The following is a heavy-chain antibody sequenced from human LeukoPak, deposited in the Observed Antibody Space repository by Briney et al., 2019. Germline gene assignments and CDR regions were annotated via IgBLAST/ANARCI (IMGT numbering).Heavy chain of an antibody. J-gene: IGHJ3*01. CDR3: STPFPVRALHAFDY. CDR2: IYPGDSDT. Sequence: GESLKTSCKVPGYSFTSYWIRWVRKMPGKGLEWMGIIYPGDSDTRYSPSFQGQVTISADKSISTAYLQWSSLKASDTAMYYCSTPFPVRALHAFDYWGQGTMVTVSS. V-gene: IGHV5-51*01. D-gene: IGHD3-10*01. CDR1: GYSFTSYW.